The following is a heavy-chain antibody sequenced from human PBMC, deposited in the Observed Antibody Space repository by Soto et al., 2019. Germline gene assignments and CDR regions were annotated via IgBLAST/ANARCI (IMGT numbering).Heavy chain of an antibody. CDR2: IVVGSGNT. CDR1: GFTFTSSA. D-gene: IGHD3-3*01. J-gene: IGHJ6*02. V-gene: IGHV1-58*01. CDR3: AADPQLRFLEWLLSVGGMDV. Sequence: SVKVSCKASGFTFTSSAVQWVRQARGQRLEWIGWIVVGSGNTNYAQKFQERVTITRDMSTSTAYMELSSLRSEDTAVYYCAADPQLRFLEWLLSVGGMDVWGQGTTVTVSS.